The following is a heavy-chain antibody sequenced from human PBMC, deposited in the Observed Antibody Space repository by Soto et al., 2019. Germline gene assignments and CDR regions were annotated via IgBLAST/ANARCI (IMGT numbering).Heavy chain of an antibody. CDR1: GYSFTSYW. V-gene: IGHV5-51*01. Sequence: PGESLKISCKGSGYSFTSYWIGWVRQMPGKGLEWMGIIYPGDSDTRYSPSFQGQVTISADKSISTAYLQWSSLKASDTAMYYCARRGPTGIAVAVNWFDPWGQGTLVTVSS. D-gene: IGHD6-19*01. CDR3: ARRGPTGIAVAVNWFDP. J-gene: IGHJ5*02. CDR2: IYPGDSDT.